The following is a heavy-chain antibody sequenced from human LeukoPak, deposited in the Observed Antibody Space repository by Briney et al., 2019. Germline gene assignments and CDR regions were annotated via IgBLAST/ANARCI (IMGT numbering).Heavy chain of an antibody. CDR3: ARDHRYAFDN. Sequence: GGSLRLSCAASGFNFTDYSMNWVRQAPGKGLEWISYIGISSGNTKYADSVKGRFTISRDKARNSLYLQMNSLRVEDTAMYYCARDHRYAFDNWGHGTLVTVAS. D-gene: IGHD5-12*01. V-gene: IGHV3-48*01. CDR1: GFNFTDYS. J-gene: IGHJ4*01. CDR2: IGISSGNT.